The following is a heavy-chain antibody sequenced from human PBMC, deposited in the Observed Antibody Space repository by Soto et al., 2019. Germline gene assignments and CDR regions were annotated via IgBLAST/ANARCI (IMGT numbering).Heavy chain of an antibody. D-gene: IGHD3-10*01. CDR3: AKDYFSEGGGRD. Sequence: EVQLLESGGGLVQPGGSLSLSCAASGFNFRSYAMSWVRQAPGKGLEWVSAISGSGGSTYYADSVKGRFTISRDNSKNTLYLQLNSLRAEDTAVYYCAKDYFSEGGGRDWGQGTLVTVSS. CDR2: ISGSGGST. V-gene: IGHV3-23*01. CDR1: GFNFRSYA. J-gene: IGHJ4*02.